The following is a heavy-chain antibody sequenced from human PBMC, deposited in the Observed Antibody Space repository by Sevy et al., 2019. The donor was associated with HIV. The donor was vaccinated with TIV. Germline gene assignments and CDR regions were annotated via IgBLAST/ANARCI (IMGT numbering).Heavy chain of an antibody. CDR1: GFTFSSYA. J-gene: IGHJ4*02. V-gene: IGHV3-30-3*01. Sequence: GGSLRLSCAASGFTFSSYAMHWIRQAPGKGLEWVAVISYDGSNKYYADSVKGRFTISRDNSKNTLYLQMNSLRAEDTAVYYCARELEGGYWGRGTLVTVSS. D-gene: IGHD3-3*01. CDR3: ARELEGGY. CDR2: ISYDGSNK.